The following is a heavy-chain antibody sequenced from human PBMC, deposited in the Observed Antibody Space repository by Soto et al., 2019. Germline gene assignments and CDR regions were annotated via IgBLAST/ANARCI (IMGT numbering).Heavy chain of an antibody. V-gene: IGHV3-48*03. CDR3: ARHGRYSGHLEYHYGPDV. J-gene: IGHJ6*02. CDR1: GFTFSHYE. Sequence: EVQLVESGGGLVQPRGSLRLSCRASGFTFSHYEMNWVSQAARWGMESVSSITINGRTIYYADSVKGRITISREDATNSLYLQTNSLRAEETAVYYGARHGRYSGHLEYHYGPDVWGQRTTITVSS. CDR2: ITINGRTI. D-gene: IGHD1-26*01.